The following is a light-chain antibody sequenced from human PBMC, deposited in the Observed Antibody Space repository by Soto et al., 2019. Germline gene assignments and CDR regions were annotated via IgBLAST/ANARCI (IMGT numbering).Light chain of an antibody. CDR1: QSISSY. Sequence: DIQMTQSPSALSSSVGDRVTITCRASQSISSYLNWYQQKPGKAPKLLIYAASSLQSGVPSRFSGSGSGTDFTLTISSLQPEDFATYYCKQSYRTPWTFGQGTKVDIK. CDR3: KQSYRTPWT. CDR2: AAS. J-gene: IGKJ1*01. V-gene: IGKV1-39*01.